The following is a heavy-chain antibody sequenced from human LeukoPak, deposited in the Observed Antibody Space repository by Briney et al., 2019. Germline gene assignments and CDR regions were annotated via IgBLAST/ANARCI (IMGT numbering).Heavy chain of an antibody. Sequence: LRLSCAASGFTFSSYSMNWVRQAPGKGLEWVSYISSSSSTIYYADSVKGRFTISRDNAKNSLYLQMNSLRGEDTAVYYCARDCPGYGDCNFDYWGQGTLVTVSS. J-gene: IGHJ4*02. D-gene: IGHD4-17*01. CDR2: ISSSSSTI. V-gene: IGHV3-48*01. CDR1: GFTFSSYS. CDR3: ARDCPGYGDCNFDY.